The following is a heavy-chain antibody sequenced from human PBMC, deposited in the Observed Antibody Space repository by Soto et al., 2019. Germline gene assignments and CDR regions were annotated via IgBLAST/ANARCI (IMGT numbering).Heavy chain of an antibody. Sequence: QVQLAESGGGVVQPGGSLRLSCAASGFTFGRHGMHWVRQAPGKGLEWVAVIGSDGARDSYADSMKGRFSISRDNGQNTLYLQINSLRVEDTAVYYCARDDDYPDNGLDYWGQGTRVTVSS. CDR1: GFTFGRHG. CDR3: ARDDDYPDNGLDY. V-gene: IGHV3-33*01. J-gene: IGHJ4*02. D-gene: IGHD4-17*01. CDR2: IGSDGARD.